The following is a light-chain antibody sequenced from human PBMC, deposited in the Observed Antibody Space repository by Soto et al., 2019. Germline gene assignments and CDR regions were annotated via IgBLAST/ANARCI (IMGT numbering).Light chain of an antibody. Sequence: DIQMTQSPSTLSGSVGDRVTITCRASQTISSWLAWYHQKPGKAPKLLIYKASTLKSGVPSRFSGSGSGTEFTLTISRLQPDDFATYYCQHYNSYSEAFGQGTKVELK. CDR2: KAS. J-gene: IGKJ1*01. CDR1: QTISSW. CDR3: QHYNSYSEA. V-gene: IGKV1-5*03.